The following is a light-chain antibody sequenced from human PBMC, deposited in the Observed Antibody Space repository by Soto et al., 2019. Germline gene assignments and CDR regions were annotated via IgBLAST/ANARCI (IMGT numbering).Light chain of an antibody. CDR3: NSYAGSNNGV. CDR1: SSDVGGYNY. CDR2: EVS. Sequence: QSALTQPASVSGSPGQSITISCTGTSSDVGGYNYVSWYQQHPGKAPKLMIYEVSKRPSGVPDRFSGSKSGNTASLTVSGIQAEDEADYYCNSYAGSNNGVLGGGTKLTVL. V-gene: IGLV2-8*01. J-gene: IGLJ3*02.